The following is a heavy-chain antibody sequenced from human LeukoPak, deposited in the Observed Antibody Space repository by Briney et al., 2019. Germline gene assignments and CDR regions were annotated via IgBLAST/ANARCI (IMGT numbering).Heavy chain of an antibody. CDR1: GFTVSSNY. CDR2: IYSGGST. V-gene: IGHV3-53*01. Sequence: GGSLRLSCAASGFTVSSNYMSWVRQAPGKGLEWVSVIYSGGSTYYADSVKGRFTISRDNSKNTLYLQMNSLRAEDTAVYYCARESRPYYYDSSGYSPWGQGTLVTVSS. J-gene: IGHJ5*02. D-gene: IGHD3-22*01. CDR3: ARESRPYYYDSSGYSP.